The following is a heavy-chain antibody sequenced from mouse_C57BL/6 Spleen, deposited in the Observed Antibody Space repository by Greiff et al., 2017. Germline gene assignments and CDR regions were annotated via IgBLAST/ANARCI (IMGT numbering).Heavy chain of an antibody. CDR1: GFTFNTYA. D-gene: IGHD2-4*01. CDR3: VREIDYDEGYAY. V-gene: IGHV10-3*01. J-gene: IGHJ3*01. CDR2: IRSKSSNYAT. Sequence: EVQVVESGGGLVQPKGSLKLSCAASGFTFNTYAMHWVRQAPGKGLEWVARIRSKSSNYATYYSDSVKDRFTISRDDSPSMIYLQMNNLNTEGTAMYDSVREIDYDEGYAYWGQGILVTVSA.